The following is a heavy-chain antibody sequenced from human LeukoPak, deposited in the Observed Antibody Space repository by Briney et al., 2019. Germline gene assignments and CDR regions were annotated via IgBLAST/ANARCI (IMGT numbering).Heavy chain of an antibody. J-gene: IGHJ4*02. CDR1: GGSISSSSYY. V-gene: IGHV4-39*07. D-gene: IGHD3-3*01. CDR2: IYHSGST. CDR3: ARTGDFGYFDY. Sequence: SETLSLTCTVSGGSISSSSYYWGWIRQPPGKGLEWIGSIYHSGSTYYNPSLKSRVTISVDTSKNQFSLKLSSVTAADTAVYYCARTGDFGYFDYWGQGTLVTVSS.